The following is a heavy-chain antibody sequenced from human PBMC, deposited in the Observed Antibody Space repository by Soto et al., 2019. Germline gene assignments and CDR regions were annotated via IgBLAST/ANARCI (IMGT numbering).Heavy chain of an antibody. CDR2: IISSSRTI. CDR1: GFTFSIYS. Sequence: PGGSLRLSCAASGFTFSIYSMTWVRQAPGRGLEWISYIISSSRTIYYADSVKGRFTISRDNAQNSLYLQMNSLRAEDTAVYYCARGDDYYYYMDVWGKGTTVTVSS. V-gene: IGHV3-48*01. J-gene: IGHJ6*03. CDR3: ARGDDYYYYMDV.